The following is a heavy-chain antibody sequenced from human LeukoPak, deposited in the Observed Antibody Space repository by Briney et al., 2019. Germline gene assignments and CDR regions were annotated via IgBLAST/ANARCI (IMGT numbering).Heavy chain of an antibody. CDR2: ISSSGGTT. D-gene: IGHD5-24*01. V-gene: IGHV3-23*01. CDR1: GFTFSTYA. CDR3: AKDWNAWPTNFDS. Sequence: PGGSLRLSCAASGFTFSTYAVSWVRQAPGKGLEWVSAISSSGGTTYYADSVKGRFSISRDNSKNTLYLRMNSLRAEDTAIYYCAKDWNAWPTNFDSWGQGTLVTVSA. J-gene: IGHJ4*02.